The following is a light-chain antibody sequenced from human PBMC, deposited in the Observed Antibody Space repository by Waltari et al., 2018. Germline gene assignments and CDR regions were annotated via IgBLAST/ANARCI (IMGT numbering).Light chain of an antibody. Sequence: QSVLTQPPSASGTPGQRVTISCSGSSSNIGSNIVNWYQQLPGTAPKLLIYKNNQRPSGVPDRFSGFKSGTSASLAISGLQSGDDADYYCVTWDDSLNNWMFGGGTKLTVL. V-gene: IGLV1-44*01. CDR1: SSNIGSNI. CDR2: KNN. CDR3: VTWDDSLNNWM. J-gene: IGLJ3*02.